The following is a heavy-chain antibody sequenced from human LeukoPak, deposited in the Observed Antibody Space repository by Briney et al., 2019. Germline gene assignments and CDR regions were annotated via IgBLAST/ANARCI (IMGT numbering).Heavy chain of an antibody. V-gene: IGHV4-34*01. CDR3: ARRKRTIVVVTASAFDI. J-gene: IGHJ3*02. CDR1: GGSFSGYY. D-gene: IGHD2-21*02. Sequence: PSETLSLTCAVYGGSFSGYYWTWIRQPPGKGLEWIGEINDSGIINYNPSLKSRVTISVDTSNKQFSLKLTSVTAADTAVYYCARRKRTIVVVTASAFDIWGQGTMVTVSS. CDR2: INDSGII.